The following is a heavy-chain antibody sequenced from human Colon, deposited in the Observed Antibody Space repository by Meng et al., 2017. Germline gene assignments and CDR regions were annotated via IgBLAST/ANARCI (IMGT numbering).Heavy chain of an antibody. CDR3: ARHISILGQRGFDY. D-gene: IGHD3/OR15-3a*01. CDR2: FFHTGRT. V-gene: IGHV4-4*02. CDR1: GGSISSNW. Sequence: QAQLQESGPGWVKPSGTLSLTCAVSGGSISSNWWSWVRQPPGKGLEWIGEFFHTGRTNYDPSLKSRVTISVDKSNNQFSLKLTSVTAADTAVYYCARHISILGQRGFDYWGQGTLVTVSS. J-gene: IGHJ4*02.